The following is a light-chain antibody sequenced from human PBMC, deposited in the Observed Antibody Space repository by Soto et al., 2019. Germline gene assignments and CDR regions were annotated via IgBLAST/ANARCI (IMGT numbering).Light chain of an antibody. Sequence: QSVLTQPASVSGSPGQSITISCTGTSSDVGGYNYVSWYQHLPGKAPKLMIYEVSNRPSGVSNRFSGSKSGNTASLTISGLQAEDEADYYCSSYTSSSNLEFGGGTKLTVL. CDR1: SSDVGGYNY. CDR3: SSYTSSSNLE. CDR2: EVS. V-gene: IGLV2-14*01. J-gene: IGLJ2*01.